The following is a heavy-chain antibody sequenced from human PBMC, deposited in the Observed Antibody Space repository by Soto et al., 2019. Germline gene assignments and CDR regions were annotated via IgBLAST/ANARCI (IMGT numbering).Heavy chain of an antibody. Sequence: GGSLRLSCAASGFTFSSYAMHWVRQAPGKGLEWVAVISYDGSNKYYADSVKGRFTIYRDNSKNTLYLQMNSLRAEDTAVYYCAREGIAARRSFDYWGQGTLVTVSS. CDR1: GFTFSSYA. J-gene: IGHJ4*02. CDR2: ISYDGSNK. CDR3: AREGIAARRSFDY. D-gene: IGHD6-6*01. V-gene: IGHV3-30-3*01.